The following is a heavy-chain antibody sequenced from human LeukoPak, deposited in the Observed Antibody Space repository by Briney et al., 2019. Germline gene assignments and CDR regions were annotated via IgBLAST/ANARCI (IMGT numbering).Heavy chain of an antibody. CDR2: MNPNSGNI. CDR3: ARGPIVARGGYYYYYMDV. J-gene: IGHJ6*03. V-gene: IGHV1-8*01. CDR1: GYTFTSYD. D-gene: IGHD5-12*01. Sequence: ASVKVSCKASGYTFTSYDINWVRQATGQGLEWMGWMNPNSGNIGYAQKFQGRVTMTRNTSISTAYMELSSLRSEDTAVYYCARGPIVARGGYYYYYMDVWGKGTTVTISS.